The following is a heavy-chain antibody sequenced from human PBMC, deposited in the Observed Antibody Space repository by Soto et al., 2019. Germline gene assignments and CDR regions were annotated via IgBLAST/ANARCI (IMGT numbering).Heavy chain of an antibody. CDR2: IIPILGIA. D-gene: IGHD6-13*01. V-gene: IGHV1-69*02. CDR1: GGTFSSYT. CDR3: ARGPGIAAHSFDY. Sequence: ASVKVSCKASGGTFSSYTISWVRQAPGQGLEWMRRIIPILGIANYAQKFQGRVTITADKSTSTAYMELSSLRSEDTAVYYCARGPGIAAHSFDYWGQGTLVTVSS. J-gene: IGHJ4*02.